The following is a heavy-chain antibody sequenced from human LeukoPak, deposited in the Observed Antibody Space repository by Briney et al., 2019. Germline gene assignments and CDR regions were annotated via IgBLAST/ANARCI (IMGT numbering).Heavy chain of an antibody. CDR1: GFTFSSYA. V-gene: IGHV3-15*01. J-gene: IGHJ4*02. CDR2: IKSKTAGGTT. D-gene: IGHD3-22*01. CDR3: NTNYYDSSGEDY. Sequence: GGSLRLSCAASGFTFSSYAMSWVRQAPGKGLEWVGRIKSKTAGGTTDYAAPVKCRFTISREVTKNTLYLQMNSLKTEETAVYYCNTNYYDSSGEDYWGQGTLVTVSS.